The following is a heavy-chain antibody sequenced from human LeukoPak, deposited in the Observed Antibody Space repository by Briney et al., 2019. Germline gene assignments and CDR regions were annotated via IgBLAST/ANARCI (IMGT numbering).Heavy chain of an antibody. V-gene: IGHV3-30*02. CDR3: AKDLGTEYNIFDY. J-gene: IGHJ4*02. CDR1: EFTFSAYA. Sequence: GGSLRLSCATSEFTFSAYAMHWIRQAPGRGLEWVAFVRCGGNIKYYADSVKGRFTISRDNSKNTLYLQMNSLRPEDTAVCYCAKDLGTEYNIFDYWGQGTLVTVSS. D-gene: IGHD3-9*01. CDR2: VRCGGNIK.